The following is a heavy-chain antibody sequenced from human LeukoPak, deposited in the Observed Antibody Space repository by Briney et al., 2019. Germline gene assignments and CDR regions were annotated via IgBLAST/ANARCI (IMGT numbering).Heavy chain of an antibody. CDR3: AKGYCSSTSCYTLDY. J-gene: IGHJ4*02. D-gene: IGHD2-2*02. CDR1: GFTFDDYA. CDR2: ISWNSGSI. Sequence: GRSLRLSCAASGFTFDDYAMHWVRPAPGKGLEWVSGISWNSGSIGYADSVKGRFTISRDNAKNSLYLQMNSLRAEDTALYYCAKGYCSSTSCYTLDYWGQGTLVTVSS. V-gene: IGHV3-9*01.